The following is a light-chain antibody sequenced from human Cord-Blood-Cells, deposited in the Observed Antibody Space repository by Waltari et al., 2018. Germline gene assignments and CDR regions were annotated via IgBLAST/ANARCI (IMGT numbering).Light chain of an antibody. V-gene: IGKV3-20*01. CDR3: QQYGSSLFT. CDR2: GAS. J-gene: IGKJ3*01. Sequence: EIVLTQSPGTLSLSPGERATLSCSASQSVSSSYLAWYQQKPGQAPRLLIYGASSRATGIPDRFSGSGSGTDFTLTISRLEPEDFAVYYCQQYGSSLFTFGPGTKVEIK. CDR1: QSVSSSY.